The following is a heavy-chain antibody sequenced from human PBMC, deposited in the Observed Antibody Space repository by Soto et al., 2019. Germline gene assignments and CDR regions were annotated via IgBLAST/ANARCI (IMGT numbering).Heavy chain of an antibody. D-gene: IGHD3-3*01. Sequence: QLHLVQSGAVVKKPGASVTVSCSASGYPVTAYYMHWVRQAPGRGLEWMGGINPATGAAKYTQTFQGRVNMTRDTSTRTVFMELSGLTSEDTAVFYCARGGGVGVAGSAAFDMWGQGTLVTVSS. V-gene: IGHV1-2*02. CDR1: GYPVTAYY. CDR2: INPATGAA. J-gene: IGHJ3*02. CDR3: ARGGGVGVAGSAAFDM.